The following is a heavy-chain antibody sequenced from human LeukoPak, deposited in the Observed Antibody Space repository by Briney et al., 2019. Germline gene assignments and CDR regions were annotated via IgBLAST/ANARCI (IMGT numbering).Heavy chain of an antibody. V-gene: IGHV3-23*01. J-gene: IGHJ4*02. D-gene: IGHD6-19*01. CDR2: ISGSGGST. CDR3: ARCGYSSGWYCYYFDY. CDR1: GFTFSSYA. Sequence: GGSLRLSCAASGFTFSSYAMSWVRQAPGKGLEWVSAISGSGGSTYYADSVKGRFTISRDNSKNTLYLQMNSLRAEDTAVYYCARCGYSSGWYCYYFDYWGQGTLVTVSS.